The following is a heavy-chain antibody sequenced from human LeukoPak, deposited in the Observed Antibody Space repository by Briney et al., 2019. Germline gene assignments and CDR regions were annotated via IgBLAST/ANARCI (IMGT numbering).Heavy chain of an antibody. CDR1: GFIFNNYA. J-gene: IGHJ4*02. Sequence: PGGSLRLSCAASGFIFNNYATSWVRQAPGEGLEWVSSISGTGVTAYYADSVKGRFAISRDNSKNTLYLQMSSLRAEDTALYYCAKDQRFGDLDDYRGQGTLVTVSS. V-gene: IGHV3-23*01. CDR3: AKDQRFGDLDDY. D-gene: IGHD3-10*01. CDR2: ISGTGVTA.